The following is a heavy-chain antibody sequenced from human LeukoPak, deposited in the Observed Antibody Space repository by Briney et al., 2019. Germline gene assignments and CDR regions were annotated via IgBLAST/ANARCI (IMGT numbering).Heavy chain of an antibody. J-gene: IGHJ6*03. CDR3: ARVYYDFWSGHRTNYYMDV. V-gene: IGHV4-59*01. D-gene: IGHD3-3*01. CDR2: IDYSGST. CDR1: GGSISSYY. Sequence: SETLSLTCTVSGGSISSYYWSWIRQPPGKGLEWIGYIDYSGSTNYNRSLKSRVTISVDTSKNQFSLKLSSVTAADTTVYYCARVYYDFWSGHRTNYYMDVWGKGTTVTVSS.